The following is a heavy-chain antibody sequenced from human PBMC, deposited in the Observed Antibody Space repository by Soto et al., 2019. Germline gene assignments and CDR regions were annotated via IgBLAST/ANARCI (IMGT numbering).Heavy chain of an antibody. CDR2: ISGHNGNT. V-gene: IGHV1-18*01. CDR3: ARGTIVVKPYYYMDV. J-gene: IGHJ6*03. Sequence: QGQLVQSGAEVKKPGASVRVSSKASGYPLTSYAITWVRQAPGQGLEWMGWISGHNGNTNYAQKFQGRVTMTTDTPTSTAYMELRSLRSDDTAVYYCARGTIVVKPYYYMDVWGKGTTVTVSS. D-gene: IGHD2-21*01. CDR1: GYPLTSYA.